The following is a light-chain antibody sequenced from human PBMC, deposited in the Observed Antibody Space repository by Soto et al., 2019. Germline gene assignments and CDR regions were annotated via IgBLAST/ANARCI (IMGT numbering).Light chain of an antibody. CDR3: QQYNNWPPL. V-gene: IGKV3-15*01. Sequence: EIVMTQSPATLSVSPGERATLSCRASQSVSSNLAWYQQKPGQVPRLLIYGASTRATGIPARFSGSGSGTEFTLTISSLQSEDFAVYYCQQYNNWPPLFGGGTKVDIK. CDR1: QSVSSN. CDR2: GAS. J-gene: IGKJ4*01.